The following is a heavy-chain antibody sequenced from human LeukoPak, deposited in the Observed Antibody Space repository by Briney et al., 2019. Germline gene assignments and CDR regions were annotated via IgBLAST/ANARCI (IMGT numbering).Heavy chain of an antibody. CDR1: GFSFSSYA. CDR3: TKGPYPLYTSSWFADH. V-gene: IGHV3-23*01. Sequence: GGSLRLSCTASGFSFSSYAMSWVRQAPGKGLEWVSVTSDRGDGTYYADSVKGRFTISRDNSKNTLYLQMNSLRVEDTALYYCTKGPYPLYTSSWFADHWGQGTLVTVSS. D-gene: IGHD6-13*01. CDR2: TSDRGDGT. J-gene: IGHJ4*02.